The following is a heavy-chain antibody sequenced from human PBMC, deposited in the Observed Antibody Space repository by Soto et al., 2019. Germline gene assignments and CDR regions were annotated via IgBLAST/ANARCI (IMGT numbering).Heavy chain of an antibody. CDR2: IWYDGSNK. CDR1: GFTFSSYG. D-gene: IGHD2-2*02. CDR3: ARGLYCSSTSCYTGMNWFDP. J-gene: IGHJ5*02. Sequence: QVQLVESGGGVVQPGRSLRLSCAASGFTFSSYGMHWVRQAPGKGLEWVAGIWYDGSNKYYADSVKDRFTISRDNYKNTLYLKMNSLIDEDKAVYYCARGLYCSSTSCYTGMNWFDPWGQGTLVTVSS. V-gene: IGHV3-33*01.